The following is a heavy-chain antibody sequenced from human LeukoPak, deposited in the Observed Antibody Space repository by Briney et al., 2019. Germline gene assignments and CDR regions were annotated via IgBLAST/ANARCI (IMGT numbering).Heavy chain of an antibody. CDR2: IYYSGST. J-gene: IGHJ6*03. Sequence: SETLSLTCTVSGGSISSNYWSWIRQPPGKGLEWIGNIYYSGSTNYNPSLRSRVTISLDTSKNQLSLKLSSVTAADTAVYYCARGYVWGSYRYTGLYYMDVWGKGTTVTVSS. CDR1: GGSISSNY. V-gene: IGHV4-59*01. CDR3: ARGYVWGSYRYTGLYYMDV. D-gene: IGHD3-16*02.